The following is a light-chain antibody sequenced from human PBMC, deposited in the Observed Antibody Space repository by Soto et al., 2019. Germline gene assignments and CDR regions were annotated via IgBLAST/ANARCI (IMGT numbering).Light chain of an antibody. CDR3: SSYRSGGPVD. Sequence: QSALTQPASGSGSPGQSIAISCTGTSSDVGGYNYVSWYQQLPGKAPKLLISEVSNRPSGVSHRFSGSKSGNTASLTISGLQAEDEAAYYCSSYRSGGPVDFGTGTKVTVL. J-gene: IGLJ1*01. CDR1: SSDVGGYNY. CDR2: EVS. V-gene: IGLV2-14*01.